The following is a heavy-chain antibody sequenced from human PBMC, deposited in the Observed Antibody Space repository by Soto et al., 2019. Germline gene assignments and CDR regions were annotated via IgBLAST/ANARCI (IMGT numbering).Heavy chain of an antibody. J-gene: IGHJ4*02. CDR1: GFTFSDYC. CDR3: AKARVRIVRASSFDY. V-gene: IGHV3-30*02. D-gene: IGHD1-26*01. CDR2: IADDGDKR. Sequence: GGSLRLSCVGSGFTFSDYCMHWVRQPPGKGLEWVALIADDGDKRYYADSVKGRLIISRDKSKDTLYLQMNSVGPGDTAVYFCAKARVRIVRASSFDYWGPGTLVTVSS.